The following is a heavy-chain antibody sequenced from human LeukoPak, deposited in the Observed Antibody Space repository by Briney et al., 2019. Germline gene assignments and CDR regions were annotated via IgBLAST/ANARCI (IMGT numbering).Heavy chain of an antibody. CDR1: GYTFTNYD. J-gene: IGHJ6*03. V-gene: IGHV1-8*01. CDR3: VRARAGTVSFYSSYFDV. D-gene: IGHD1-14*01. CDR2: IHPTSNNR. Sequence: GASVKVPCKASGYTFTNYDINWVRPAPGQGLAWVGWIHPTSNNRGYPQSFQGRVTMTRDSSISTAYIELSDLRSEDTAVYYCVRARAGTVSFYSSYFDVWGKGTTVTVSS.